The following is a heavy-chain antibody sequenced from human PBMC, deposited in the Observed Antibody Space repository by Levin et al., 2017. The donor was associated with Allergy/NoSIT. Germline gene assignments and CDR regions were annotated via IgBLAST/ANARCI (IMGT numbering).Heavy chain of an antibody. J-gene: IGHJ4*02. Sequence: GESLKISCEASGITVNSDYMSWVRQAPGKGLEWVSGIFSGGITSYTDSVKGRFTISRDNSKNTLYLQMNSLRVEDTAAYYCARENYGGGYWGQGTLVTVSS. D-gene: IGHD4-23*01. CDR1: GITVNSDY. CDR3: ARENYGGGY. CDR2: IFSGGIT. V-gene: IGHV3-66*01.